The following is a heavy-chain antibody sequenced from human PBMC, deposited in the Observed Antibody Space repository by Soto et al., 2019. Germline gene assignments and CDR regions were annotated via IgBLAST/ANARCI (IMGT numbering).Heavy chain of an antibody. Sequence: ASVKVSCKASGYTFTSYAMHWVRQAPGQRLEWMGWINAGNGNTKYSQKIQGRVTITRDTSASTAYMEMSSMRSEDTAVYYCARDGRATYYYYMDVWGKGTTVTVSS. V-gene: IGHV1-3*01. CDR3: ARDGRATYYYYMDV. CDR1: GYTFTSYA. CDR2: INAGNGNT. J-gene: IGHJ6*03. D-gene: IGHD1-26*01.